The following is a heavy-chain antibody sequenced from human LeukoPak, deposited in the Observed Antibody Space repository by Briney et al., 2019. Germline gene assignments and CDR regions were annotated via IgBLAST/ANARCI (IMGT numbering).Heavy chain of an antibody. CDR2: IIPILGIA. CDR3: ARDVPYCSSTSCPHPNWFDP. D-gene: IGHD2-2*01. J-gene: IGHJ5*02. CDR1: GYTFTSYY. Sequence: ASVKVSCKASGYTFTSYYMHWVRQAPGQGLEWMGRIIPILGIANYAQKFQGGVTITADKSTSTAYMELSSLRSEDTAVYYCARDVPYCSSTSCPHPNWFDPWGQGTLVTVSS. V-gene: IGHV1-69*04.